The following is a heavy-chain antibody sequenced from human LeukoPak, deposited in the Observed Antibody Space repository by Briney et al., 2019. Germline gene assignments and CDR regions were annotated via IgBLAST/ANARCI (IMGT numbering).Heavy chain of an antibody. CDR1: GVTFCGYE. CDR3: EKERAAAIEGYFEH. V-gene: IGHV3-48*03. J-gene: IGHJ4*02. CDR2: TSSSGSTI. D-gene: IGHD6-13*01. Sequence: GGSLRVSSAASGVTFCGYEMNWVRQAPGKGLEWVSYTSSSGSTIYYADSVKGRFTISRDNSKNTLYLQINSLRAEDTAVYYCEKERAAAIEGYFEHWGQGSLVGVSS.